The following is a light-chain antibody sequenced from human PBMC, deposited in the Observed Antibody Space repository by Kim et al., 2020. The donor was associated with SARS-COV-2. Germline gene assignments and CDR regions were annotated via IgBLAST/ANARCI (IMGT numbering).Light chain of an antibody. V-gene: IGKV1-13*02. J-gene: IGKJ2*01. Sequence: AIQLTQSPSSLSTSVGGRVTITCRASQGISFALAWYQQKPGQAPNLLIYDASSLASGVPSRFSGSGSGTDFTLPISSLQPEDFATYYCKQFDSYPLTFGQGTKREI. CDR1: QGISFA. CDR2: DAS. CDR3: KQFDSYPLT.